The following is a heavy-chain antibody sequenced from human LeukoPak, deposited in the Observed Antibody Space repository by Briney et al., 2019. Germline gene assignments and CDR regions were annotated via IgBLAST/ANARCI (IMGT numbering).Heavy chain of an antibody. CDR3: ASAFGGVLYYYGMDV. CDR2: ISYDGSNK. D-gene: IGHD3-16*01. V-gene: IGHV3-30*04. CDR1: GFTFSSYA. Sequence: GGSLRLSCAASGFTFSSYAMHWVRQAPGKGLEWAPVISYDGSNKYYADSVKGRFTISRDNSKNTLYLQMNSLRAEDTAVYYCASAFGGVLYYYGMDVWGKGTTVTVSS. J-gene: IGHJ6*04.